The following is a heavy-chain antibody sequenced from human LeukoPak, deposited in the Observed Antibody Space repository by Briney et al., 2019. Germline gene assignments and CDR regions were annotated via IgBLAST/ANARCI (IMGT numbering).Heavy chain of an antibody. J-gene: IGHJ6*03. Sequence: GGSLRLSCAASGFTFSSYGMSWVRQAPGKGLEWVSGISGSGGNTYYADSVKGRFTISRDNAKNTMYLQMNSLRAEDTAVYYCARDGSSSSWYQDYMDVWGKGTTVTISS. CDR1: GFTFSSYG. V-gene: IGHV3-23*01. D-gene: IGHD6-13*01. CDR2: ISGSGGNT. CDR3: ARDGSSSSWYQDYMDV.